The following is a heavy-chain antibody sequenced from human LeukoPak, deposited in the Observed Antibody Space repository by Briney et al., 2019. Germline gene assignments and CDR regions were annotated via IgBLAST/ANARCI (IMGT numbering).Heavy chain of an antibody. Sequence: SETLSLTCTVSGGSINSGNYLWGWIRQPPGKGLEWIGSISYSGSTYYNPSLKSRFTMSVDTSKNQFSLKVRSVTAPDTAVYYCARLQYYDSRGYYYGFDYWGQGTLVTVSS. CDR2: ISYSGST. J-gene: IGHJ4*02. CDR3: ARLQYYDSRGYYYGFDY. CDR1: GGSINSGNYL. D-gene: IGHD3-22*01. V-gene: IGHV4-39*01.